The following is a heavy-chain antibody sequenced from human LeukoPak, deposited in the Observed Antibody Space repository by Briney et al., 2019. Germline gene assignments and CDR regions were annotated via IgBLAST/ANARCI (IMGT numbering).Heavy chain of an antibody. D-gene: IGHD1-1*01. J-gene: IGHJ4*02. CDR1: GGTFNNSA. V-gene: IGHV1-2*06. Sequence: ASVKVSCKTSGGTFNNSAISWVRQAPGQGLEWMGRINPNRGGTNYAQMFEGRVTMTRDTSITTAYMELTSLTSDDTAVYYCARGTTEGDYWGQGTLVTVSS. CDR3: ARGTTEGDY. CDR2: INPNRGGT.